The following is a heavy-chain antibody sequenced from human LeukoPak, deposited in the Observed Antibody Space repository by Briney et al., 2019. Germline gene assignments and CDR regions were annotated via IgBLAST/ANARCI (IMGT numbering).Heavy chain of an antibody. CDR3: ATYSRHYYDSSGYSS. D-gene: IGHD3-22*01. J-gene: IGHJ5*02. CDR2: IHYSGST. CDR1: GASISSRSYY. V-gene: IGHV4-39*01. Sequence: SETLSLTCTVSGASISSRSYYWGWIRQAPGKGLEWIGSIHYSGSTYYNPSLKSRVTISVDTSKNQFSLKLSSVTAADTAVYYCATYSRHYYDSSGYSSWGQGTLVTVSS.